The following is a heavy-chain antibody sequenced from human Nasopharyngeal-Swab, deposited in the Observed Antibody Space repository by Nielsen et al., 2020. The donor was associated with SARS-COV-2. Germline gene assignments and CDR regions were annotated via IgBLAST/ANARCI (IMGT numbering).Heavy chain of an antibody. V-gene: IGHV3-30*18. D-gene: IGHD3-3*01. CDR1: GFTFSSYG. Sequence: GESLKISCAASGFTFSSYGMHWVRQAPGKVLEWVAVISYDGSNKYYADSVKGRFTISRDNSKNTLYLQMNSLRAEDTAVYYCAKDKNDFWSGQFDYWGQGTLLTVSS. CDR3: AKDKNDFWSGQFDY. J-gene: IGHJ4*02. CDR2: ISYDGSNK.